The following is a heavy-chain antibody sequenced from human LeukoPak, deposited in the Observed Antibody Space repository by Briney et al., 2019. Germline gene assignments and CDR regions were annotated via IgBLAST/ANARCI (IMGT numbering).Heavy chain of an antibody. CDR2: FDPEDGET. CDR1: GYTLTELS. CDR3: ATVLAPIAAVGDSNLDY. J-gene: IGHJ4*02. D-gene: IGHD6-13*01. V-gene: IGHV1-24*01. Sequence: ASVKVSCKVSGYTLTELSMHWVRQAPGKGLEWLGGFDPEDGETIYAQKFQGRVTMTADTSTDTAYKGLSSLRSEDTAVYYCATVLAPIAAVGDSNLDYWGQGTLVTVSS.